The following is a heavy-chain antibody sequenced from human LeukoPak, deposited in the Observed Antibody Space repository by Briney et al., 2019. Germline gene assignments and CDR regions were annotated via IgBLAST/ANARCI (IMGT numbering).Heavy chain of an antibody. CDR3: AREGREGELRREELY. CDR1: GGTFSSYA. Sequence: GCSVKVSCKASGGTFSSYAISWVRQAPGQGLEWMGRIIPILGIANYAQKFQGRATITADKSTSAAYMELSSLRSEDTAVYYCAREGREGELRREELYWGQGTLVTVSS. D-gene: IGHD1-26*01. CDR2: IIPILGIA. V-gene: IGHV1-69*04. J-gene: IGHJ4*02.